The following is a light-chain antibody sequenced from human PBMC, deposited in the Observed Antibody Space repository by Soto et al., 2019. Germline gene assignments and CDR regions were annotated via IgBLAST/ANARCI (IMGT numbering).Light chain of an antibody. CDR1: QTVTTRY. CDR3: QQYGNSPLT. Sequence: EIVLTQSPGTLSLSPGEESTLSCRASQTVTTRYLAWYQQRHGQAPRXXIYGASNRATGIPDRFSGSGSGTDLTITISGLEPEDFEVYYCQQYGNSPLTFGEGTKVDIK. CDR2: GAS. V-gene: IGKV3-20*01. J-gene: IGKJ4*01.